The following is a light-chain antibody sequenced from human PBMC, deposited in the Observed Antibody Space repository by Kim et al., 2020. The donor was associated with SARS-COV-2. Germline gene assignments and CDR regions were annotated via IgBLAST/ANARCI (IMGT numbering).Light chain of an antibody. Sequence: QSITNSCTGTSSDIGGYNYVSWFQQHPGKAPKLMIFDVSNRPSGVSDRFSGSKSGDTASLTISGLQAEDEADYYCSSYTDNSPHAVFGGGTQLTVL. V-gene: IGLV2-14*03. CDR2: DVS. J-gene: IGLJ2*01. CDR1: SSDIGGYNY. CDR3: SSYTDNSPHAV.